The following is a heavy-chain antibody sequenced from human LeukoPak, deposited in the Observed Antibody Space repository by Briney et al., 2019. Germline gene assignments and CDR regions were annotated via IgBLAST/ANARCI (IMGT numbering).Heavy chain of an antibody. CDR1: GFSISDSY. J-gene: IGHJ4*02. CDR3: STDPRLLMD. Sequence: GESLRLSCVVSGFSISDSYMTWIRQTPGKGLEWLAYISGSGSDIYFADSVKGRFTISRDNAKNSLYLQMNSLRPEDTAPYYCSTDPRLLMDWGQGTLVTVSS. V-gene: IGHV3-11*01. D-gene: IGHD2-8*01. CDR2: ISGSGSDI.